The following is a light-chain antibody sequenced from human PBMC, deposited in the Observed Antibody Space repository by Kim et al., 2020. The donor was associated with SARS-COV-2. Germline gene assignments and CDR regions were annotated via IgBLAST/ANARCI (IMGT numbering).Light chain of an antibody. Sequence: SSELTQDPAVSVALGQTVRITCQGDSLRSYYASWYQQKSGQAPVLVIYGKNNRPSGIPDRFSASSSGSTASLTITGAQAEDEADYYCHSRDSSVSVVFGGGTKLTVL. CDR3: HSRDSSVSVV. J-gene: IGLJ2*01. CDR2: GKN. V-gene: IGLV3-19*01. CDR1: SLRSYY.